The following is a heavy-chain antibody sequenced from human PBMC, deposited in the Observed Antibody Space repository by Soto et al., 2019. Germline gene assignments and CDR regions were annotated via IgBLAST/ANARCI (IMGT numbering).Heavy chain of an antibody. J-gene: IGHJ4*02. CDR2: IYYSGST. V-gene: IGHV4-30-4*01. Sequence: SETLSLTCTVSGGSISSGDYYWSWIRQPPGKGLEWIGYIYYSGSTYYNPSLKSRVTISVDTSKNQFSLKLSSVTAADTAVYYCARQRKFWSGYTYIYYFDYWGQGTLVTVSS. CDR1: GGSISSGDYY. D-gene: IGHD3-3*01. CDR3: ARQRKFWSGYTYIYYFDY.